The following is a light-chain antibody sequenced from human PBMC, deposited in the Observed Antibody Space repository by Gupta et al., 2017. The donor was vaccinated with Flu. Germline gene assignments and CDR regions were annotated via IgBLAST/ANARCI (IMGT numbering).Light chain of an antibody. CDR1: QSVSDF. V-gene: IGKV3-11*01. CDR2: DAH. Sequence: DIVLTQSPAILSLSPGERATLSFRASQSVSDFLAWYQQKPGQTPRLLIFDAHKRETGIPIRFTGSGSGIYLPLTRSSREPGDFTVYYCQLFRYWPRWTFGHGTKLEI. J-gene: IGKJ1*01. CDR3: QLFRYWPRWT.